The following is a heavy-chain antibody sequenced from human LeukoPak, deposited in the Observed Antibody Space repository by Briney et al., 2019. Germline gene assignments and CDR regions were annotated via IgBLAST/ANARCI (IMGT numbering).Heavy chain of an antibody. CDR1: GFTFSSYS. Sequence: GGSLRLSCAASGFTFSSYSMNWVRQAPGKGLEWVSSISSSSSYIYYADSAKGRFTISRDNAKNSLYLQMNSLRAEDTAVYYCARDRGVPATIPWDYYYYGMDVWGQGTTVTVSS. V-gene: IGHV3-21*01. CDR2: ISSSSSYI. CDR3: ARDRGVPATIPWDYYYYGMDV. J-gene: IGHJ6*02. D-gene: IGHD2-2*02.